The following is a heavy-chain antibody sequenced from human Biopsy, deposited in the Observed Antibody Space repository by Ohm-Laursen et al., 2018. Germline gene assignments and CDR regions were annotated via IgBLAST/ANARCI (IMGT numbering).Heavy chain of an antibody. CDR2: IIPILGRP. CDR1: GGTFTNYA. CDR3: AREQHPYIDVLTDSFSYVPMDV. Sequence: GASVKVSCKVSGGTFTNYAISWVRQAPGQGLEWMGRIIPILGRPTYAQKFQGRVTITADTSTGTVFMDLSTLRSEDSALYYCAREQHPYIDVLTDSFSYVPMDVWGAGTTVTVSS. J-gene: IGHJ6*04. V-gene: IGHV1-69*04. D-gene: IGHD3-9*01.